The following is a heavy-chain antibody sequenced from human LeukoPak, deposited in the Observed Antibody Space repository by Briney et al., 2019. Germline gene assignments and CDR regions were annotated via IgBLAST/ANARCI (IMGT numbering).Heavy chain of an antibody. Sequence: ASVKVSCKASGGTFSSYAISWVRQAPGQGLEWMGGIIPIFGTANYAQKFQGRVTITADESTSTAYMELSSLRSDDTAVYYCARDLTHRRYYDNSGYQIVPAFWGQGTLVTVSS. D-gene: IGHD3-22*01. CDR1: GGTFSSYA. CDR3: ARDLTHRRYYDNSGYQIVPAF. CDR2: IIPIFGTA. J-gene: IGHJ4*02. V-gene: IGHV1-69*13.